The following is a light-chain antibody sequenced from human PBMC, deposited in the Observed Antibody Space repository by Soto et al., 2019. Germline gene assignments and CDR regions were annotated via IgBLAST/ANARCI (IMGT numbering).Light chain of an antibody. J-gene: IGLJ2*01. Sequence: QPVLTQSPSASASLGASVKFTCTLSSEHSSYAIAWHQQQPEKGPRYLMKLNSDGSHNKGDGIPDRFSGSSSGAERYLTISRLQSEDEADYYCQTWGTGILVFGGGTKLTVL. CDR1: SEHSSYA. CDR2: LNSDGSH. CDR3: QTWGTGILV. V-gene: IGLV4-69*01.